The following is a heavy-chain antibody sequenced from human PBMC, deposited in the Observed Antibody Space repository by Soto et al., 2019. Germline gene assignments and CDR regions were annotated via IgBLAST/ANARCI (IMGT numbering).Heavy chain of an antibody. V-gene: IGHV1-18*01. D-gene: IGHD6-19*01. J-gene: IGHJ4*02. CDR3: EILYRRGWPRSSFDY. CDR2: IIAFNGAT. Sequence: ASVKVSCKASGYTFTRFGISWVRQAPGQGLEWMGWIIAFNGATNYAQKFQDRITMTTDTPTSTAYMELRSLRSDDTAVYYCEILYRRGWPRSSFDYCGQATLVTVYS. CDR1: GYTFTRFG.